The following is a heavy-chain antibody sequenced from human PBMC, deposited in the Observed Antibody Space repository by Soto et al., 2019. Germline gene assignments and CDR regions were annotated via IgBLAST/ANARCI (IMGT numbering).Heavy chain of an antibody. V-gene: IGHV1-3*01. CDR2: INGGDGMT. J-gene: IGHJ4*02. Sequence: QVHLVQSGAELKAPGASVRISCAASGYIFTSYAIHWLRQAPGQRLEWMGWINGGDGMTDSPQKFQSRVTITRDTSARTASVELRSLSPEDTAVYYCATAISATTFDHWGQGTLVTVSS. CDR1: GYIFTSYA. CDR3: ATAISATTFDH.